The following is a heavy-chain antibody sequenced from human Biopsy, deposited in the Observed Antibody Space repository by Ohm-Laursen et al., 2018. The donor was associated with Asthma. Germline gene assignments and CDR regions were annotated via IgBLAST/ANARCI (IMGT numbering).Heavy chain of an antibody. CDR3: ARQPIAEPGTTFYYYYGMDV. Sequence: SLRLSCAASGFTFHNYVMHWVRQAPGKGLEWVAVISYEGSNKHYAESVKGRFTISRDSSKNTLFLQMDSLRAEDTAVYYCARQPIAEPGTTFYYYYGMDVWGQGTTVTVSS. CDR2: ISYEGSNK. V-gene: IGHV3-30*14. J-gene: IGHJ6*02. CDR1: GFTFHNYV. D-gene: IGHD6-13*01.